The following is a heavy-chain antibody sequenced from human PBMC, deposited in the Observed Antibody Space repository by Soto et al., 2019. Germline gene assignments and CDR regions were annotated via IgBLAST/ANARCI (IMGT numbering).Heavy chain of an antibody. V-gene: IGHV1-58*01. Sequence: SVKVSCKASGLTFTSSAVQWVRQARGQRLEWIGWIVVGSGNTNYAQKFQERVTITRDMSTSTAYMELSSLRSEDTAVYYCAADDYYDSSGYPWTYGMDVWGQGTTVTV. CDR3: AADDYYDSSGYPWTYGMDV. D-gene: IGHD3-22*01. J-gene: IGHJ6*02. CDR1: GLTFTSSA. CDR2: IVVGSGNT.